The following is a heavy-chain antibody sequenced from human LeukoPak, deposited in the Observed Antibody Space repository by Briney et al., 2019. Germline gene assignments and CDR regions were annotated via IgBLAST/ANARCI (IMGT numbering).Heavy chain of an antibody. D-gene: IGHD6-13*01. Sequence: SETLSLTCTVPGGSISSYYWSWIRQPAGKGLEWIGRIYTSGSTNYNPSLKSRVTMSVDTSKNQFSLKLSSVTAADTAVYYCARDYSSSWYTGYYYYYMDVWGKGTTVTVSS. CDR2: IYTSGST. CDR1: GGSISSYY. V-gene: IGHV4-4*07. CDR3: ARDYSSSWYTGYYYYYMDV. J-gene: IGHJ6*03.